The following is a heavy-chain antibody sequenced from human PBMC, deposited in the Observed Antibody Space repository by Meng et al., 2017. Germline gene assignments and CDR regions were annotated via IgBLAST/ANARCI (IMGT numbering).Heavy chain of an antibody. J-gene: IGHJ4*02. CDR1: GYTFTSYA. V-gene: IGHV7-4-1*02. CDR2: INTNTGNP. CDR3: AREGRVDFDY. D-gene: IGHD1-26*01. Sequence: HVQFVITGSELKKPGASVKVSCKAYGYTFTSYAMNWVRQAPGQGLEWMGWINTNTGNPTYAQGFTGRFVFSLDSSVSTAYLQISSLKAEDTAVYYCAREGRVDFDYWGQGTLVTVSS.